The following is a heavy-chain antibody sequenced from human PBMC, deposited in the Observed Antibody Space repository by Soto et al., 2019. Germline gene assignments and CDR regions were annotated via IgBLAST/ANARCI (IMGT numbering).Heavy chain of an antibody. CDR1: GYTLTELS. CDR2: FDPEDGET. J-gene: IGHJ4*01. D-gene: IGHD3-3*01. V-gene: IGHV1-24*01. CDR3: AAYYYEFWSGYSYGIRPFDN. Sequence: GASVKVSCKVSGYTLTELSMHWVRQAPGKGLEWMGGFDPEDGETIYAQKFQGRVTMTEDTSTDTAYMELSSLRSEDTAVYYCAAYYYEFWSGYSYGIRPFDNWGQGTMVTVSS.